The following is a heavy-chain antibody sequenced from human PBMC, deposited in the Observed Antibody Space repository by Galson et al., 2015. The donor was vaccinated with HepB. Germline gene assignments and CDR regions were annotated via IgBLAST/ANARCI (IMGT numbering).Heavy chain of an antibody. CDR2: IRSTADSYAT. J-gene: IGHJ2*01. CDR3: SRRMTRDSCYLDL. V-gene: IGHV3-73*01. CDR1: GFAVSASD. Sequence: SLRLSCAASGFAVSASDMHWVRQASGKGLEWIGRIRSTADSYATAYAASVKDRFTISRDDSKSTTYLQMNSLKTEDTAVYYCSRRMTRDSCYLDLWGRGTLVTVSS.